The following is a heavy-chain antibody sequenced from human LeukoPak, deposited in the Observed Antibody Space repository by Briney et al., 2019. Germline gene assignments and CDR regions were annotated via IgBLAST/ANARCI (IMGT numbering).Heavy chain of an antibody. CDR3: ARDNRAWSVDY. D-gene: IGHD2-8*02. Sequence: ASVKVSCKASGYTLTSYGISWVRQAPGQGLEWMGWISAYNGNTNYAQKLQGRVTMTTDTSTSTAYMELRSLRSDDTAVYFCARDNRAWSVDYWGQGTLVTVSS. J-gene: IGHJ4*02. CDR2: ISAYNGNT. V-gene: IGHV1-18*01. CDR1: GYTLTSYG.